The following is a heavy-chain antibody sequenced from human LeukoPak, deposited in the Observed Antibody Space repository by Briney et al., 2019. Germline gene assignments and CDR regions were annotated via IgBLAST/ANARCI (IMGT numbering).Heavy chain of an antibody. V-gene: IGHV3-7*01. CDR2: IKQDGSEK. CDR1: GFTFSSYW. Sequence: GGALRLSCAASGFTFSSYWMSWVRQAPGKGLEWVANIKQDGSEKYYVDSVKGRFTISRDNAKNSLYLQMNSLRAEDTAVYYCARDRTVVPAAIRGIDYWGQGTLITVSS. CDR3: ARDRTVVPAAIRGIDY. J-gene: IGHJ4*02. D-gene: IGHD2-2*02.